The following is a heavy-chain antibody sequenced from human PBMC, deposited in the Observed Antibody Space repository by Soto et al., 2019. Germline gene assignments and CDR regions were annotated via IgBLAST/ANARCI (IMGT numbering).Heavy chain of an antibody. CDR3: ARISVASRYMDV. V-gene: IGHV4-39*01. Sequence: QLQLEESGPGLVKPSETLSLTCTVSGGSISSSSYYWGWIRQSPGKGLEWIGSFYYSGSTYYSQSFRSRVTISGDTSRKQFSLRLSSVTAADTAVYYCARISVASRYMDVWGKGTTVTVSS. J-gene: IGHJ6*03. CDR2: FYYSGST. D-gene: IGHD5-12*01. CDR1: GGSISSSSYY.